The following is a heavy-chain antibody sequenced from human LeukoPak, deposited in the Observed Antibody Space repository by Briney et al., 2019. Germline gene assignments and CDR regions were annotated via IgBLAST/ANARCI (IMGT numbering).Heavy chain of an antibody. CDR3: ASQYSSSCFDI. J-gene: IGHJ3*02. Sequence: KSGGSLRLSCAASGFTFSDYYMSWIRQAPGKGLEWVSYISSSGSTIYYADSVKGRFTISRDNAKNSLYLQMNSLRAEDTAVYYCASQYSSSCFDIWGHGTMVTVSS. CDR2: ISSSGSTI. CDR1: GFTFSDYY. V-gene: IGHV3-11*01. D-gene: IGHD6-13*01.